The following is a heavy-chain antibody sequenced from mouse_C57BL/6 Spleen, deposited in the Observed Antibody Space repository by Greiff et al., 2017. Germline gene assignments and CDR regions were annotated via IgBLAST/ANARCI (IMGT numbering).Heavy chain of an antibody. CDR2: IDPETGDT. CDR1: GFNIKDDY. J-gene: IGHJ2*01. Sequence: VQLQQSGAELVRPGASVKLSCTASGFNIKDDYMNWVKQRPEQGLEWIGWIDPETGDTDYPSNFQGKATITADTSSNTAYLQLSSLTSEDTAVYYCTRGLHYWGQGTTLTVSS. CDR3: TRGLHY. V-gene: IGHV14-4*01.